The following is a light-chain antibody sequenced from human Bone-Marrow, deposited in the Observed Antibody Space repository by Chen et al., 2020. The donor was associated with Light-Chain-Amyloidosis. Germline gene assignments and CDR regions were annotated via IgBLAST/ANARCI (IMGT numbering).Light chain of an antibody. Sequence: QSALTQPASVSGSPGQSITFSCTGTSIDVGGDNHVSWYQQHPDKAPKIMIYEDTNRPSWVPDRFSGTKSDNTASLTISGLQTEDEADYFCRSKTITNTLVFGSGTRVTVL. J-gene: IGLJ1*01. CDR2: EDT. CDR1: SIDVGGDNH. CDR3: RSKTITNTLV. V-gene: IGLV2-14*01.